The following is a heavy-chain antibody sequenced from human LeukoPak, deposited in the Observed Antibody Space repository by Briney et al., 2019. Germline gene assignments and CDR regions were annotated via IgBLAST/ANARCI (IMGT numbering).Heavy chain of an antibody. Sequence: SETLSLTCTVSGGSISSYYWSWIRQPPGKGLEWIGYIYYSGSTNYNPSLKSRVTISVDTSKNQFSLKLSSVTAADTAVYYCARDRRGSYLDYWGQGTLVTVSS. CDR1: GGSISSYY. V-gene: IGHV4-59*01. J-gene: IGHJ4*02. CDR3: ARDRRGSYLDY. D-gene: IGHD1-26*01. CDR2: IYYSGST.